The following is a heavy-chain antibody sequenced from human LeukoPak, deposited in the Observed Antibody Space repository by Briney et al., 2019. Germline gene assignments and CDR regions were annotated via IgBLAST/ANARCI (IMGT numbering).Heavy chain of an antibody. CDR2: ISYDRSNK. V-gene: IGHV3-30*04. CDR1: GFTFSSYA. J-gene: IGHJ4*02. Sequence: GRSLRLSCAASGFTFSSYAMHWVRQAPGKGLEWVAVISYDRSNKYYADSVKGRFTISRDNSKNTLYLQMNSLRAEDTAVYYCVLIAAAGTAFNYWGQGTLVTVSS. D-gene: IGHD6-13*01. CDR3: VLIAAAGTAFNY.